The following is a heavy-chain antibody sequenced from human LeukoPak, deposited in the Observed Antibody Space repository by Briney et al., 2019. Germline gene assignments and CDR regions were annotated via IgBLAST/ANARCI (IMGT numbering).Heavy chain of an antibody. V-gene: IGHV1-46*01. CDR3: ARGRYGDSLPAGYMDV. CDR2: INPSGGST. J-gene: IGHJ6*03. D-gene: IGHD4-17*01. CDR1: GYTFTNYH. Sequence: ASVKVSCKASGYTFTNYHMNWVRQAPGQGLEWMGIINPSGGSTTNAQKFQGRVIMTRDMSASTAYMELRSLRSDDTAVYYCARGRYGDSLPAGYMDVWGKGTTVTISS.